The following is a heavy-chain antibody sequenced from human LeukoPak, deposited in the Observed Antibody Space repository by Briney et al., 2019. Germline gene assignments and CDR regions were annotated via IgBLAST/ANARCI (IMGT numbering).Heavy chain of an antibody. V-gene: IGHV7-4-1*02. J-gene: IGHJ4*02. Sequence: ASVKVSCKASGYTFSSNAINWVRQAPGQGLEWMGWIDTNTGNPTYAQGFTGQFVFSLDTSVSTAYLQISSLRAEDTAEYFCARGYDSSGYFSDWGQGTLVTVSS. CDR3: ARGYDSSGYFSD. CDR2: IDTNTGNP. D-gene: IGHD3-22*01. CDR1: GYTFSSNA.